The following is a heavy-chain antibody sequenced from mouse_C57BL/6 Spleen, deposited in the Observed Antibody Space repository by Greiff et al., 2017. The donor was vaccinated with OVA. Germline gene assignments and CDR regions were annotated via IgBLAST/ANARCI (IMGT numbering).Heavy chain of an antibody. V-gene: IGHV1-55*01. CDR2: IYPGSGSP. CDR3: AGANYYGSSYYY. Sequence: QVQLQQPGAELVKPGASVKMSCKASGYTFTSYWITWVKQRPGQGLEWIGDIYPGSGSPNYNEKFKSKATLTVDTSSSTAYMQLSSLTSEDSAVYYCAGANYYGSSYYYWGQGNTLTVSS. CDR1: GYTFTSYW. D-gene: IGHD1-1*01. J-gene: IGHJ2*01.